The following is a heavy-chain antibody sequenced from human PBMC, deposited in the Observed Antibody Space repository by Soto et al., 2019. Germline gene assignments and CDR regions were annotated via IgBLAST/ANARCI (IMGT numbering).Heavy chain of an antibody. V-gene: IGHV1-2*04. CDR3: ATSRISIAVAGETEYYFDY. CDR2: INPNSGDT. CDR1: GYIFTGYY. D-gene: IGHD6-19*01. Sequence: ASVKVTCKASGYIFTGYYMHWVRQAPGQGLEWMGWINPNSGDTNYTQKFQGWVTMTRDTSISTAYMELSRLRSDDTAVYYCATSRISIAVAGETEYYFDYWGQGTPVTVSS. J-gene: IGHJ4*02.